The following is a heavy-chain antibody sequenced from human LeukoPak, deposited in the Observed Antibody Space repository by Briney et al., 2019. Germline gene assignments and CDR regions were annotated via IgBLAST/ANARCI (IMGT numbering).Heavy chain of an antibody. CDR1: GGSISSHY. CDR2: IYYSGST. Sequence: SETLSLTCTVSGGSISSHYWSWIRKPPGKELEWIGYIYYSGSTNYNPSLKSRVTISVDTSKNHFSLRLSSVTAADTAVSYCARGRDWFDTWGQGTLVTVSS. J-gene: IGHJ5*02. V-gene: IGHV4-59*11. CDR3: ARGRDWFDT.